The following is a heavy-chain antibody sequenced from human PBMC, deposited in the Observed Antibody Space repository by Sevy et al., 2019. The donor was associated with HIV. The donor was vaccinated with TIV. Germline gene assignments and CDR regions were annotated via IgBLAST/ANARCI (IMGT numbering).Heavy chain of an antibody. V-gene: IGHV4-38-2*02. D-gene: IGHD3-10*01. Sequence: GSLRLSCTVSGYSINRNTYWGWIRQPPGKGLEWLGSVHHGGSTYYNPSLKSRVTISTDTSKNQFSLKLNSVTAADAAVYFCARDSSNYYDSGSHYKTNVAGSAWFDPWGQGTLVTVSS. CDR2: VHHGGST. CDR1: GYSINRNTY. CDR3: ARDSSNYYDSGSHYKTNVAGSAWFDP. J-gene: IGHJ5*02.